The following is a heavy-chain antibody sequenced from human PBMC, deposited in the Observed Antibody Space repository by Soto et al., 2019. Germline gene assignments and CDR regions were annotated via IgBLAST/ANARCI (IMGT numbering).Heavy chain of an antibody. D-gene: IGHD6-13*01. V-gene: IGHV3-30*03. CDR1: GFIFSSFG. CDR3: ARDQRPNSSSLYYYFYGMDV. J-gene: IGHJ6*02. Sequence: PGGSLRLSCAASGFIFSSFGVHWVRQSPGKGLEWVAVTSFDGSEKFYAESVRGRFNISRDNSKNTVYLHMNSLRPEDTAMYYCARDQRPNSSSLYYYFYGMDVWGQGITVTVSS. CDR2: TSFDGSEK.